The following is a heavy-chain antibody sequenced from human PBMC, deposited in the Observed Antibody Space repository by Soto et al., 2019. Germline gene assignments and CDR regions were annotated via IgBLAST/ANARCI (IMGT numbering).Heavy chain of an antibody. CDR1: GGSISSYY. V-gene: IGHV4-59*01. D-gene: IGHD2-8*02. J-gene: IGHJ4*02. CDR3: ARDSRVLAY. CDR2: IYYSGST. Sequence: LQTLSLTCPVSGGSISSYYWSWIRKPPGKGLEWIGYIYYSGSTNYNPSLKSRVTISVDTSKNQFSLKLSSVTASDTAGYYCARDSRVLAYLGQGTLVPGSS.